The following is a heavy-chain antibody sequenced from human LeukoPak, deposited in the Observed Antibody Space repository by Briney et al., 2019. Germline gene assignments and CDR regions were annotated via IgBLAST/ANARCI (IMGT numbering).Heavy chain of an antibody. Sequence: ETLSLTCTVSGSSISSYYWSLLPPPPGEGLEWGGYIYYSGSTNYNPSLKSRVTISVDTSKNQFALNLSSVTAADTAVYYCARGPPGKENAFDIWGQGTMVTVSS. CDR1: GSSISSYY. CDR3: ARGPPGKENAFDI. J-gene: IGHJ3*02. CDR2: IYYSGST. V-gene: IGHV4-59*01. D-gene: IGHD2-2*01.